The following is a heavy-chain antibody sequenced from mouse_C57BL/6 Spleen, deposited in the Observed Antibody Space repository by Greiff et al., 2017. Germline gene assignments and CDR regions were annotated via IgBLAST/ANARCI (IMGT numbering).Heavy chain of an antibody. J-gene: IGHJ1*03. Sequence: EVKLVESGGGLVQPGGSLKLSCAASGFTFSDYYMYWVRQTPEKRLEWVAYISNGGGSTYYPDTVKGRFTSSRDNAKNTLYLQMSRLKSEDTAMYYCARQGTDWYFDVWGTGTTVTVSS. D-gene: IGHD4-1*01. CDR1: GFTFSDYY. V-gene: IGHV5-12*01. CDR2: ISNGGGST. CDR3: ARQGTDWYFDV.